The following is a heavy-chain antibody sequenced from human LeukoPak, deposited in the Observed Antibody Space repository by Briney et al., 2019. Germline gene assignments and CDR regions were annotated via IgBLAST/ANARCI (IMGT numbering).Heavy chain of an antibody. CDR2: IYSDGSNK. J-gene: IGHJ4*02. V-gene: IGHV3-33*01. CDR1: GFTFRRNG. CDR3: ARDGNGWGFDN. Sequence: GGSLRLSCAASGFTFRRNGMHWLRQAPGKGLEWVALIYSDGSNKYYADSVKGRFTISRDNSKNTVYLQMNSLRAEDAAVYSCARDGNGWGFDNWGQGTLVTVSS. D-gene: IGHD6-19*01.